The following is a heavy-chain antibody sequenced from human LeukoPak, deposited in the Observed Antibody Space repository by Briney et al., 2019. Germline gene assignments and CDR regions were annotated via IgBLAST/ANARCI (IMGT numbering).Heavy chain of an antibody. J-gene: IGHJ6*03. CDR1: GFTVSSNY. D-gene: IGHD2-2*01. CDR2: IYSDGST. Sequence: GGSLRLSCAASGFTVSSNYMTWVRQAPGKGLEWLSVIYSDGSTYYADSVKGRFTISRDNSKNTLYLQMNSLRAEDTAVYYCARDPINCSSASCDYYYYYYMDVWGKGTTVTVSS. CDR3: ARDPINCSSASCDYYYYYYMDV. V-gene: IGHV3-53*05.